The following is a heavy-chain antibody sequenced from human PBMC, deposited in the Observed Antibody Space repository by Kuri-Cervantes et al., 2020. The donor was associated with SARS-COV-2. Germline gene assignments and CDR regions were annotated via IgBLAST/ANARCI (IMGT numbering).Heavy chain of an antibody. D-gene: IGHD2-2*01. Sequence: LSLTCAASGFTFTSYQMNWVRQAPGKGLEWVSYISSSGSIIYYADSVKGRFTISRDNSKNTLYLQMNSLRAEDTAVYYCAREGLGYCSSTSCYGRGYYFDYWGQGTLVTVSS. CDR1: GFTFTSYQ. J-gene: IGHJ4*02. CDR3: AREGLGYCSSTSCYGRGYYFDY. CDR2: ISSSGSII. V-gene: IGHV3-48*03.